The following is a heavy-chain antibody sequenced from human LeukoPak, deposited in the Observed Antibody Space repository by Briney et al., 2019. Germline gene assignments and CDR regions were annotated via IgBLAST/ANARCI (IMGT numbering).Heavy chain of an antibody. D-gene: IGHD5-12*01. J-gene: IGHJ4*02. CDR3: ARHVPQSGYTRHFDY. Sequence: GEALKISCKGSGYSFTSYWISWVRQMPGKGLEWMGNIDPSDSYTNYSPSFQGHVTISADKSISTAYLQWSSLKASDIAMYYCARHVPQSGYTRHFDYWGQGTLVTAST. V-gene: IGHV5-10-1*01. CDR1: GYSFTSYW. CDR2: IDPSDSYT.